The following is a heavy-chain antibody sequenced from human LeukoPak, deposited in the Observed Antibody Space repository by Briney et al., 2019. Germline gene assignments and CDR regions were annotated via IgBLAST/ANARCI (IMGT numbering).Heavy chain of an antibody. V-gene: IGHV3-21*01. D-gene: IGHD6-19*01. CDR3: ARDLRMAGLYWYFDL. J-gene: IGHJ2*01. CDR1: GFTFSSYS. Sequence: GGSLRLSCAASGFTFSSYSMNWVRQAPGKGLEWVSSISSSSSYIYYADSVKGRFTISRDNAKNTLYLQMNSLRAEDTAVYYCARDLRMAGLYWYFDLWGRGTLVTVSS. CDR2: ISSSSSYI.